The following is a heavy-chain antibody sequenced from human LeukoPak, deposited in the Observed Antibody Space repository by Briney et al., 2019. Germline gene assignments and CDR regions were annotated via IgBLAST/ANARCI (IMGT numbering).Heavy chain of an antibody. Sequence: SETLSLTCTVSGYSISSGYYWGWIRQPPGKGLEWIGSMYHSGSTLNNPSPKSRVTISVDMSKNQFSLKVNSVTAADTAVYYCARVSWYYYSMDVWGKGTTVTVSS. CDR2: MYHSGST. J-gene: IGHJ6*03. CDR1: GYSISSGYY. CDR3: ARVSWYYYSMDV. D-gene: IGHD2/OR15-2a*01. V-gene: IGHV4-38-2*02.